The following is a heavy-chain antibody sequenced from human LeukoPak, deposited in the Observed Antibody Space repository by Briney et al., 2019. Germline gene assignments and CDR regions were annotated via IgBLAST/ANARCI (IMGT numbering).Heavy chain of an antibody. CDR1: GFTFSSYG. CDR2: IWYDGSNK. Sequence: GGSLRLSCAASGFTFSSYGMHWVRQAPGKGLEWVAVIWYDGSNKYHADSVKGRFTISRDNSKNTLYLQMNSLRAEDTAVYYCARALQWLALDYWGQGTLVTVSS. D-gene: IGHD6-19*01. CDR3: ARALQWLALDY. J-gene: IGHJ4*02. V-gene: IGHV3-33*01.